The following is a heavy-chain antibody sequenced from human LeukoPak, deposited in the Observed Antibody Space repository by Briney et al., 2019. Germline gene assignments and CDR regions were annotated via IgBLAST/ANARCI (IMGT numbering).Heavy chain of an antibody. CDR2: ISSNGGST. CDR3: ARAVDGAAAVTGHWFDP. CDR1: GFTFSSYA. D-gene: IGHD6-13*01. V-gene: IGHV3-64*01. Sequence: PGGSLRLSCAASGFTFSSYAMHWVRQAPGKGLEYVSAISSNGGSTYYANSVKGRFTISRDNSKNTLYLQMGSLRAEDMAVYYCARAVDGAAAVTGHWFDPWGQGTLVTLSS. J-gene: IGHJ5*02.